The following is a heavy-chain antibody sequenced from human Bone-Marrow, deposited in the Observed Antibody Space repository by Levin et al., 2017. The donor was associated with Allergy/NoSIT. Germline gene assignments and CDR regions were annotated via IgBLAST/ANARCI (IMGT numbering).Heavy chain of an antibody. J-gene: IGHJ6*02. Sequence: GGSLRLSCAASGFTFSSYSMNWVRQAPGKGLEWVSSISSSSSYIYYADSVKGRFTISRDNAKNSLYLQMNSLRAEDTAVYYCARGGWMATIMVGNYYYGMDVWGQGTTVTVSS. CDR2: ISSSSSYI. CDR1: GFTFSSYS. D-gene: IGHD5-24*01. CDR3: ARGGWMATIMVGNYYYGMDV. V-gene: IGHV3-21*01.